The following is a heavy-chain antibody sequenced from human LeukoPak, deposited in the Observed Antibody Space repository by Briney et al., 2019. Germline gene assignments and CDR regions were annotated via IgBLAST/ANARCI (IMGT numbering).Heavy chain of an antibody. Sequence: GGSLRLSCAASGFTFSSYSMNWVRQAPGKGLEWVSSISSSSYIYYADSVKGRFTISRDNAKNSLHLQMNSLRAEDTAVYYCARDSIVVVPAAMEPGIYYYYYMDVWGKGTTVTVSS. CDR1: GFTFSSYS. CDR2: ISSSSYI. D-gene: IGHD2-2*01. J-gene: IGHJ6*03. V-gene: IGHV3-21*01. CDR3: ARDSIVVVPAAMEPGIYYYYYMDV.